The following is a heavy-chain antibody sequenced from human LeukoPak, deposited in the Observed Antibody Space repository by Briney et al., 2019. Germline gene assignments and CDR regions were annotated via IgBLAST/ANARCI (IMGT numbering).Heavy chain of an antibody. CDR1: GYTFTGYY. J-gene: IGHJ4*02. Sequence: ASVKVSCKASGYTFTGYYMHWVRQAPGQGLEWMGWINPNSGGTNYAQKFQGRVTMTRDTSISTAYMELSRLRSDDTAVYYCARGDREWEPLPSLDYWGQGTLVTVSS. CDR2: INPNSGGT. V-gene: IGHV1-2*02. CDR3: ARGDREWEPLPSLDY. D-gene: IGHD1-26*01.